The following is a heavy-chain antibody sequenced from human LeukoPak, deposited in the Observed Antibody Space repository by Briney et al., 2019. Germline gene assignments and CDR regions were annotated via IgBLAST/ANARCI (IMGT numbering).Heavy chain of an antibody. CDR1: GYTFTSYS. J-gene: IGHJ4*02. CDR3: ARDRAQMWLIFDY. CDR2: IDIADGST. D-gene: IGHD3-22*01. V-gene: IGHV1-3*04. Sequence: VASVKLSCKASGYTFTSYSMHWVRQAPGQSLEWMGWIDIADGSTEYSRDFQGRVTITRDTSANTAHMELSGLKSEDTAVYYCARDRAQMWLIFDYWGQGSLVTVSS.